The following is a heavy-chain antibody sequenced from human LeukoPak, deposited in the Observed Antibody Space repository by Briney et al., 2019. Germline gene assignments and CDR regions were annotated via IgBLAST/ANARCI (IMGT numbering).Heavy chain of an antibody. CDR3: ARYYGSGMGTFHY. D-gene: IGHD3-10*01. Sequence: SETLSLSCAVSGGSISSYYWSWIRQPPGKGLEWIGDIYYSVSTKYNPSPKSGRTTLVDTSTNHFSLQLSSMPAADTAGYYCARYYGSGMGTFHYWGQGTLVTVSS. V-gene: IGHV4-59*01. CDR1: GGSISSYY. J-gene: IGHJ4*02. CDR2: IYYSVST.